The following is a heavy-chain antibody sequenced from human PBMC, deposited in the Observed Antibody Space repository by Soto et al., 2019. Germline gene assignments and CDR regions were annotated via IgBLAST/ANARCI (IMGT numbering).Heavy chain of an antibody. J-gene: IGHJ6*02. CDR1: GYTFTDYY. CDR2: LNCNSGGT. CDR3: AIVDRRDHHYAMDV. Sequence: QVQLVQSGAEVKKPGASVKVSCKASGYTFTDYYMHWVRQAPAQGLEWMGWLNCNSGGTSYAQRFQGYVTMTRDTSTTKGYMELNRLKSDDTAVYYWAIVDRRDHHYAMDVWGQGTTVSVSS. V-gene: IGHV1-2*04. D-gene: IGHD3-10*01.